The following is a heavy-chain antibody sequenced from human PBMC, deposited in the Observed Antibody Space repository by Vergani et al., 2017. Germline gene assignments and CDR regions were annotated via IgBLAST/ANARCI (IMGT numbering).Heavy chain of an antibody. V-gene: IGHV1-2*02. CDR3: ARGKVVVAARVNYDFDY. D-gene: IGHD2-15*01. J-gene: IGHJ4*02. Sequence: QVQLVQSGAEVKKPGASVKVSCKASGYTFTGYYMHWVRQAPGQGLEWMGWINPNSGGTNYAQKFQGRVTMTRDTSSSPAYMELSRLRSDGTAVYYCARGKVVVAARVNYDFDYWGQGTLVTVSS. CDR1: GYTFTGYY. CDR2: INPNSGGT.